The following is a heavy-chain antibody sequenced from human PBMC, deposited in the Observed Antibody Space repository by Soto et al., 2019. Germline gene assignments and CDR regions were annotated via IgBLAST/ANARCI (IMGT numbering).Heavy chain of an antibody. CDR1: GFTFRSYG. CDR2: ISYDGSNK. D-gene: IGHD2-15*01. V-gene: IGHV3-30*18. J-gene: IGHJ6*03. Sequence: QVQLVESGGGVVQPGRSLRLSCAASGFTFRSYGMHWVRQAPGKGLEWVAVISYDGSNKYYADSVKGRFTISRDNSKNTLYLQMNSLRAEDTAVYYCAKDEDYCSGGSCYSYMDVWGKGTTVTVSS. CDR3: AKDEDYCSGGSCYSYMDV.